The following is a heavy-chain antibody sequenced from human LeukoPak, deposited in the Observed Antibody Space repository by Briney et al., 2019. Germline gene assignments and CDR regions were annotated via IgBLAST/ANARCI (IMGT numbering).Heavy chain of an antibody. J-gene: IGHJ4*02. Sequence: GESLKIDCKGSGYSFDSHWIGWVRQMPGKGLEWMGIIYPGDSDTRYSPSFRGQVTISADKSISTAYLQWNSLKASDSAMYYCAREARGSSSDYWGQGTLVTVSS. CDR2: IYPGDSDT. D-gene: IGHD3-10*01. CDR3: AREARGSSSDY. V-gene: IGHV5-51*01. CDR1: GYSFDSHW.